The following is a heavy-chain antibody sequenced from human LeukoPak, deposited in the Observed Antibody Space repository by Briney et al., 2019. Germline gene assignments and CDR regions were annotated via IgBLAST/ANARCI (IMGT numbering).Heavy chain of an antibody. CDR1: GGSITSGNW. J-gene: IGHJ4*02. V-gene: IGHV4-4*02. CDR2: IHHGGTT. CDR3: ARGKRGPYGDYPFDY. Sequence: SGTLSLTCAVSGGSITSGNWWTWVRQSPGKGLEWIGEIHHGGTTNYNPSLKSRVTISVDKSKNQFSLKLNSVTAADTAVYYCARGKRGPYGDYPFDYWGQGTLVTVSS. D-gene: IGHD4-17*01.